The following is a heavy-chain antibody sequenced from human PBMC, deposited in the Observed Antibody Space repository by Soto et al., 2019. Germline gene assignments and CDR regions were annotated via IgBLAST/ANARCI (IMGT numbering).Heavy chain of an antibody. CDR3: ARDPRSTVVIPGPADY. CDR1: GFTFSSYG. D-gene: IGHD4-17*01. Sequence: GSLRLSCAASGFTFSSYGMHWVRQAPGKGLEWVAVIWYDGSNKYYADSVKGRFTISRDNSKNTLYLQMNSLRAEDTAVYYCARDPRSTVVIPGPADYWGQGT. J-gene: IGHJ4*02. CDR2: IWYDGSNK. V-gene: IGHV3-33*01.